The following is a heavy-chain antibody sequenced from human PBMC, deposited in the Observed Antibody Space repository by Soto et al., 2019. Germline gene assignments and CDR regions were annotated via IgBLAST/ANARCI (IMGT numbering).Heavy chain of an antibody. CDR3: ARGGLGPTRGFDY. CDR1: GYTFTNYA. D-gene: IGHD3-16*01. Sequence: QVHLVQSGAEVKKPGASVKVSCKASGYTFTNYAIHWGRQGPGQRPEWMGWINTGKGNTKYSRKFQGRVTMTTDPSATPVYMELSSLTSKDTAGYYCARGGLGPTRGFDYWGQGTLVTVS. J-gene: IGHJ4*02. CDR2: INTGKGNT. V-gene: IGHV1-3*04.